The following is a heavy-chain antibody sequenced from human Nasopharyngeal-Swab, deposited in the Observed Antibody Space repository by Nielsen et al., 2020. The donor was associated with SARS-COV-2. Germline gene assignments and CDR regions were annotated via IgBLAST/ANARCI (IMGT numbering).Heavy chain of an antibody. CDR2: IYYSGST. CDR3: ARGYYDSSGWVDYYYYYMDV. V-gene: IGHV4-39*07. D-gene: IGHD3-22*01. CDR1: GGSISSSSYY. Sequence: ESLKISCTVSGGSISSSSYYWGWIRQPPGKGLEWIGSIYYSGSTYYNPSLKSRVTISVDTSKNQFSLKLSSVTAADTAVYYCARGYYDSSGWVDYYYYYMDVWGKGTTVTVSS. J-gene: IGHJ6*03.